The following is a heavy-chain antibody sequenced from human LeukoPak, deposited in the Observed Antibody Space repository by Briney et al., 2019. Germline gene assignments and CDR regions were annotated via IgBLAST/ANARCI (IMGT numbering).Heavy chain of an antibody. J-gene: IGHJ4*02. D-gene: IGHD2-15*01. V-gene: IGHV4-39*01. CDR1: GGSISSSSYY. CDR3: ARHKSIVVVVAARGFDY. Sequence: PSETLSLTCTVSGGSISSSSYYWGWIRQPPGKGLEWIGSIYYSGSTSYNPSLKSRVTISVDTSKNQFSLKLSSVTAADTAVYYCARHKSIVVVVAARGFDYWGQGTLVTVSS. CDR2: IYYSGST.